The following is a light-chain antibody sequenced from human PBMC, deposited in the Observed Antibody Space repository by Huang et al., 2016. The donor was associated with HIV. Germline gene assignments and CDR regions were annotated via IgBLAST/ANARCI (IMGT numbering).Light chain of an antibody. CDR2: AAS. J-gene: IGKJ4*01. CDR1: PGVNDY. Sequence: VIWVTQSPSILSASTGDKVTITCRMSPGVNDYLAWYQQKPGKAPELLIYAASTLQNGVPSRFNGTGSGTQFTLTIGCLQSDDFATYYCQQYNTFPLTFGGGTRVEMK. V-gene: IGKV1D-8*03. CDR3: QQYNTFPLT.